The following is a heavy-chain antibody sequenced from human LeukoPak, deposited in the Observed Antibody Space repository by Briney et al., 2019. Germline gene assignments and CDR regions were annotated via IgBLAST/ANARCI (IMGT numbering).Heavy chain of an antibody. V-gene: IGHV3-30-3*01. D-gene: IGHD6-13*01. CDR2: ISYDGSNN. CDR3: AREGPGIAAADDHPSMDV. CDR1: GFTFSSYA. J-gene: IGHJ6*02. Sequence: PGGSLRLSCAASGFTFSSYAMHWVRQAPGKGLEWVALISYDGSNNFYADSVKGRFTISRDNSKNTLYLQMNSLRDEDSAVYYCAREGPGIAAADDHPSMDVWGQGTTVTVSS.